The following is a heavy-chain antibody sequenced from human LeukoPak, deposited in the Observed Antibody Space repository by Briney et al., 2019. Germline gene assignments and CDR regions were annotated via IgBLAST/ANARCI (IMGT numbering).Heavy chain of an antibody. J-gene: IGHJ4*02. Sequence: TGGSLRLSCAASGFTFSSYSMNWVRQAPGKGLEWVSCISSSSSYIYYADSVKDRFTHSRDNAKNSLYLQMDSLRAEDTAVYYCAREGDYFDYWGQGTLVTVSS. CDR2: ISSSSSYI. CDR3: AREGDYFDY. V-gene: IGHV3-21*01. CDR1: GFTFSSYS.